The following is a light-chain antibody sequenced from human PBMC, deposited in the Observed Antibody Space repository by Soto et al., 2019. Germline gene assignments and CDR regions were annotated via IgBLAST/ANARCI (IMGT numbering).Light chain of an antibody. J-gene: IGKJ4*01. CDR1: QDIKNY. Sequence: DIQVTQYPSSLSASVGDRVTITCRASQDIKNYLAWYQQKQGEIPKLLIYAAPTLESGIPPRFSGSGSGTDFTPTINNLQPEDVATYYCQRYYNAPFTFGGGTKVDIK. V-gene: IGKV1-27*01. CDR3: QRYYNAPFT. CDR2: AAP.